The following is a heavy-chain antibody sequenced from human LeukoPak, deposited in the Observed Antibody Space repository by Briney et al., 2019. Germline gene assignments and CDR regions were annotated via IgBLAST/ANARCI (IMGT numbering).Heavy chain of an antibody. CDR1: GFTFTDHP. J-gene: IGHJ4*02. D-gene: IGHD3-16*01. V-gene: IGHV3-69-1*01. Sequence: GGSLRLSCVASGFTFTDHPMNWVRQAPGKGLEWISYIGGDGIAFYADSVKGRFTASKDDARKSMYPQMNSLRVEDTAVYYCAKDRANWAIDDWGQGTQVTVSS. CDR2: IGGDGIA. CDR3: AKDRANWAIDD.